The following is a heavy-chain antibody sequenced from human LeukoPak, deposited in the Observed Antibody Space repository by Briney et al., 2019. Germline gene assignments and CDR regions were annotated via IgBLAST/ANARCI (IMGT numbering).Heavy chain of an antibody. CDR1: GFTFSSYS. CDR3: ARTPSVSAGHWFDP. D-gene: IGHD2-15*01. V-gene: IGHV3-48*04. J-gene: IGHJ5*02. CDR2: ISTDSLTI. Sequence: PGGSLRLSCAASGFTFSSYSMNWVRQTPRKGLEWVSYISTDSLTIYYANSVEGRFTISRDNAKHSLYLQMNSLRAEDTAVYYCARTPSVSAGHWFDPWGQGTLVTVSS.